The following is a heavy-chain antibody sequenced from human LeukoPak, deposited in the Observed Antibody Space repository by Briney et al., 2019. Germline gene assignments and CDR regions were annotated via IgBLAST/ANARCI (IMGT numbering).Heavy chain of an antibody. Sequence: PSETLSLTRAVYGGSFSGYYWSWIRQPPGKGLEWIGEINHSGSTNYNPSLKSRVTISVDTSKNQFSLKLSSVTAADTAVYYCARGFRGTAMVTEYYFDYWGQGTLVTVSS. CDR3: ARGFRGTAMVTEYYFDY. CDR2: INHSGST. J-gene: IGHJ4*02. V-gene: IGHV4-34*01. D-gene: IGHD5-18*01. CDR1: GGSFSGYY.